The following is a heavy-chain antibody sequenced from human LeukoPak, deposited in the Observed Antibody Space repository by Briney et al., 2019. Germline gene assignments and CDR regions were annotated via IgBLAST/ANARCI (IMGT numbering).Heavy chain of an antibody. J-gene: IGHJ4*02. D-gene: IGHD6-13*01. CDR3: ARDRGDSSWYNRFDY. CDR1: GFTFSDYY. CDR2: ISSSDNTI. Sequence: GGSLRLSCAASGFTFSDYYMSWIRQAPGKGLEWVSYISSSDNTIYYADSVKGRFTISRDNDKNSLYLQMNSLRAEDTAVYYCARDRGDSSWYNRFDYWGQGTLVTVSS. V-gene: IGHV3-11*04.